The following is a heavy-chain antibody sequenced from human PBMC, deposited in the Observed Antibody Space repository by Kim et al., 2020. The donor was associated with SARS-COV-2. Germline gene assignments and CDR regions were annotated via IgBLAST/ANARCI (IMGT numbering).Heavy chain of an antibody. CDR1: GFTFSSYS. CDR2: ISSSSSYI. J-gene: IGHJ4*02. Sequence: GGSLRLSCAASGFTFSSYSINWVRQAPGKGLEWVSSISSSSSYIYYADSVKGRFTISRDNAKNSLYLQMNSLRAEDTAVYYCARDSIWDYGGHYFDYWGQGTLVTVSS. CDR3: ARDSIWDYGGHYFDY. D-gene: IGHD4-17*01. V-gene: IGHV3-21*01.